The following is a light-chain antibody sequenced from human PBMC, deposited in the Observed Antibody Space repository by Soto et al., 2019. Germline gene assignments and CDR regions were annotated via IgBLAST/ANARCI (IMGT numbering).Light chain of an antibody. CDR2: ATS. Sequence: EIVLTQSPGTLSLSPGERATLSCRTSQSISSSYLAWSQQKPGQAPSLLISATSSRATGVPDRFSGSGSVTDFTLPISRLEPEDSAVYYGHQYVTSPPAWAFGQGTKVESK. CDR3: HQYVTSPPAWA. J-gene: IGKJ1*01. V-gene: IGKV3-20*01. CDR1: QSISSSY.